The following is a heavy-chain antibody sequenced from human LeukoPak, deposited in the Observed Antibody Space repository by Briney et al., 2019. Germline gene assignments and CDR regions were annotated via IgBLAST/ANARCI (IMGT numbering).Heavy chain of an antibody. V-gene: IGHV3-9*01. D-gene: IGHD3-22*01. Sequence: PGGSLRLSCAASGFTFDDYAMHWVRQAPGKGLEWVSGISWNSGSIGYADSVKGRFTISRDNAKNSLYLQMNSLGAEDTALYYCAKHGIRYYYDSSGYPHFDYWGQGTLVTVSS. CDR1: GFTFDDYA. CDR2: ISWNSGSI. J-gene: IGHJ4*02. CDR3: AKHGIRYYYDSSGYPHFDY.